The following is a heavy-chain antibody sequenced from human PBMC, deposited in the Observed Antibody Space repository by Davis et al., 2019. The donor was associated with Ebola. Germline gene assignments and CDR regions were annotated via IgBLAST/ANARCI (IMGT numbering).Heavy chain of an antibody. CDR3: AKTRCATCHSPDS. J-gene: IGHJ4*02. CDR1: GFTFSNYA. V-gene: IGHV3-23*01. Sequence: PGGSLRLSCAASGFTFSNYAMTWVCQAPGKGLEWASGISGSGGRTDYADSVKGRFTISRDNSKNTLYVQVNSLRAEDTAIYYCAKTRCATCHSPDSWGQGALVTVSS. CDR2: ISGSGGRT.